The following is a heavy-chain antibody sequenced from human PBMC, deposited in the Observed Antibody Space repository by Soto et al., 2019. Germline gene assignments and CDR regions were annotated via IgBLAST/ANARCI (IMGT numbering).Heavy chain of an antibody. CDR2: ISSGSGTI. CDR3: ARGTQWLRRY. D-gene: IGHD6-19*01. J-gene: IGHJ4*02. CDR1: GFTFSTYG. V-gene: IGHV3-48*01. Sequence: EVQLVESGGGLVPPGGSLRLSCAASGFTFSTYGTNRVRQAPGKGLEWVSYISSGSGTIYYADSVKGRFTISRDNAKNLLYLQMNSLRADDTAVYYCARGTQWLRRYWGQGTLVTVSS.